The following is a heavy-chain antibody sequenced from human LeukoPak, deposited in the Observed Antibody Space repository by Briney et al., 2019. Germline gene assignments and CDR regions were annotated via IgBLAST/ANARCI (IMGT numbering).Heavy chain of an antibody. D-gene: IGHD3-22*01. V-gene: IGHV4-59*01. CDR3: ARDRSDGSGYYGYYFDY. CDR2: IYYTGRT. J-gene: IGHJ4*02. CDR1: GGSISRYY. Sequence: SETLSLTCTVSGGSISRYYWSWIRQPPGKGLEWIGYIYYTGRTNYNPSLKSRVTVSVDTSKNQFSLKLSSVTAADTAVYYCARDRSDGSGYYGYYFDYWGQGTLVSVSS.